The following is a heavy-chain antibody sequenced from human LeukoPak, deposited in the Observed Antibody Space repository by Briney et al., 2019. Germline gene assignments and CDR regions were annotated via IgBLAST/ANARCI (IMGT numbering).Heavy chain of an antibody. D-gene: IGHD3-3*01. J-gene: IGHJ6*03. V-gene: IGHV1-69*06. Sequence: ASVKVSCQASGYTFTSYAMNWVRQAPGQGLEWMGGIIPIFGTVNYAQKFQGRVTITADKSTSTAYMELSSLRSEDTAVYYCARSLFRFLEWSYRSYYYYYMDVWGKGTTVTVSS. CDR1: GYTFTSYA. CDR3: ARSLFRFLEWSYRSYYYYYMDV. CDR2: IIPIFGTV.